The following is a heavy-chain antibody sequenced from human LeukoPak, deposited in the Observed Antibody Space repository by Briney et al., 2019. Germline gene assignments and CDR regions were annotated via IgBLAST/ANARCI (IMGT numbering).Heavy chain of an antibody. J-gene: IGHJ4*02. Sequence: GGSLRLSCAASGFTFSSYSMNWVRQAPGKGLEWVSSISSSSSYIYYADSVKGRFTISRDNAKNSLYLQMNSLRAEDTAVYYCARYPPLIDDYVWGSYRAYYFDYWGQGTLVTVSS. CDR2: ISSSSSYI. CDR1: GFTFSSYS. D-gene: IGHD3-16*02. CDR3: ARYPPLIDDYVWGSYRAYYFDY. V-gene: IGHV3-21*01.